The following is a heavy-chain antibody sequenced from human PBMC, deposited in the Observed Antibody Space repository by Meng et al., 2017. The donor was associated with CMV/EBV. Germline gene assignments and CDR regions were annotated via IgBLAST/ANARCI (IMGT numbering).Heavy chain of an antibody. Sequence: GESLKISCTASGFTFGDYAMSWVRQAPGKGLEWVGFIRSEAYGGTTEYAASVKDRFTISRDDSKSIAYLQMNSLKTEDTAVYYCTRDFEVGATEDYWGQGTLVTVSS. J-gene: IGHJ4*02. D-gene: IGHD1-26*01. CDR2: IRSEAYGGTT. CDR1: GFTFGDYA. CDR3: TRDFEVGATEDY. V-gene: IGHV3-49*04.